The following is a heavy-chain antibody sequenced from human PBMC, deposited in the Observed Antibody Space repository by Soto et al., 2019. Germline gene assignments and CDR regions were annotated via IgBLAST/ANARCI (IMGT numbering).Heavy chain of an antibody. V-gene: IGHV3-33*01. CDR1: GFTFSSYG. Sequence: QVQLVESGGGVVQPGRSLRLSCAASGFTFSSYGMHWVRQAPGKGLEWVAVIWYDGSNKYYADSVKGRFTISRDNSKNTLYLQMNSLRAEDTAVYYCAREGTVAGSIDYWGQGTLVTVSS. D-gene: IGHD6-19*01. CDR3: AREGTVAGSIDY. CDR2: IWYDGSNK. J-gene: IGHJ4*02.